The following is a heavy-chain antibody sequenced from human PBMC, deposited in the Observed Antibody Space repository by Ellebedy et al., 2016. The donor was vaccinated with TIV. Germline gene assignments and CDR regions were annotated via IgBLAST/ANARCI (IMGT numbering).Heavy chain of an antibody. J-gene: IGHJ4*02. CDR2: ISGSGGRT. Sequence: PGGFLRLSCAASGFTFSSYAMSWVRQAPGKGLEWVSAISGSGGRTYYADSVKGRFPISRDNSKNTLYLQMNSLRAEDTAVYYCAKTRTTPNDYGDYDRFDYWGQGTLVTVSS. D-gene: IGHD4-17*01. CDR1: GFTFSSYA. V-gene: IGHV3-23*01. CDR3: AKTRTTPNDYGDYDRFDY.